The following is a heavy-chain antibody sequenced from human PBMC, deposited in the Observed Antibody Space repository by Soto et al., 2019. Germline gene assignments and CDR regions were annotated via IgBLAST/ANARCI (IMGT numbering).Heavy chain of an antibody. CDR2: IYYSGST. CDR1: GGSISSYY. J-gene: IGHJ5*02. D-gene: IGHD5-18*01. V-gene: IGHV4-59*01. CDR3: ARQYGYGYGSEEDWFDP. Sequence: SETLSLTCTVSGGSISSYYWSWTRQPPGKGLEWIGYIYYSGSTNYNPSLKSRVTISVDTSKNQFSLKLSSVTAADTAVYYCARQYGYGYGSEEDWFDPWGQGTLVTVSS.